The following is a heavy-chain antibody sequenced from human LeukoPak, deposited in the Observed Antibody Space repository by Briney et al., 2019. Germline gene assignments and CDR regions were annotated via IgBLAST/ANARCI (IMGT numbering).Heavy chain of an antibody. CDR3: TGDALLEYCTGNDCYHTDF. D-gene: IGHD2-8*02. J-gene: IGHJ4*02. CDR1: GFTFGNYW. CDR2: INTDGSAT. V-gene: IGHV3-74*01. Sequence: GGSLRLSCTASGFTFGNYWMHWVRQAPGKGLVWVSSINTDGSATSFADSVQGRFTISRHSAQNTVYPQMNSLTVEDTGVYYCTGDALLEYCTGNDCYHTDFWGQGILVTVSS.